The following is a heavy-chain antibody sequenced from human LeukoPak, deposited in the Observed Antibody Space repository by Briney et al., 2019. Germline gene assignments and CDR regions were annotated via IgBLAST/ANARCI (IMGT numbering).Heavy chain of an antibody. CDR3: ARGRNYYDTSGYYYEGDAFDI. CDR2: INPSGGSI. V-gene: IGHV1-46*01. CDR1: GHIFTSYY. Sequence: ASVKVSCQASGHIFTSYYMYWVRQAPGQGLEWVGIINPSGGSIRYAQKFQGRVTMTRDTSTSTVYMELSSLRSEDTAVYYCARGRNYYDTSGYYYEGDAFDIWGQGTMVTVSS. J-gene: IGHJ3*02. D-gene: IGHD3-22*01.